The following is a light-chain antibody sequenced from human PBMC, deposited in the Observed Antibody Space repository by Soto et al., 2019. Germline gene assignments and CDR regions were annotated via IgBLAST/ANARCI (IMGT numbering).Light chain of an antibody. CDR1: QSVSSN. CDR3: QQRSNWPPIT. J-gene: IGKJ1*01. CDR2: GAS. Sequence: IVVTQSPATLSVSPGERATLSCRASQSVSSNLAWYQQIPGQAPRLLINGASTRATGIPARFSGSGSGTEFSLTISSLQSEDFAVYYCQQRSNWPPITFGQGTEVDIK. V-gene: IGKV3-15*01.